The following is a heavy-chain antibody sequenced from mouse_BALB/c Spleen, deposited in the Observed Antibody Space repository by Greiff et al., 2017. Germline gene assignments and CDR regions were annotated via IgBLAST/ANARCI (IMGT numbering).Heavy chain of an antibody. D-gene: IGHD2-12*01. Sequence: VQLQQSGAELVRPGSSVKISCKASGYAFSSYWMNWVKQRPGQGLEWIGQIYPGDGDTNYNGKFKGKATLTADKSSSTAYMQLSSLTSEDSAVYFCARGDLRAWFAYWGQGTLVTVSA. J-gene: IGHJ3*01. CDR1: GYAFSSYW. CDR3: ARGDLRAWFAY. CDR2: IYPGDGDT. V-gene: IGHV1-80*01.